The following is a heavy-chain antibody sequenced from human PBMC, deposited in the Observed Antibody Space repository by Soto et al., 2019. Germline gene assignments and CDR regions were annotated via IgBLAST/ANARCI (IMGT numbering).Heavy chain of an antibody. V-gene: IGHV4-34*01. CDR1: GGSFSGYY. J-gene: IGHJ4*02. Sequence: SETLSLTCAVYGGSFSGYYWTWIRHPPGKGLEWIGEINHRGTTNYNPSLKSRVTISVEKSKNQFSLRLSSVTAADTAVYYCASTNIVVVTPMFDYWGQGTLITVSS. D-gene: IGHD2-21*02. CDR2: INHRGTT. CDR3: ASTNIVVVTPMFDY.